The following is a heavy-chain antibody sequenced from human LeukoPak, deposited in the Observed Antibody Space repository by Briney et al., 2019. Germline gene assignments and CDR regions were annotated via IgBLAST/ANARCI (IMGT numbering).Heavy chain of an antibody. V-gene: IGHV4-34*01. CDR2: INHSGST. D-gene: IGHD6-19*01. J-gene: IGHJ5*02. Sequence: SETLSLTCAVYGGSFSGYYWRWIRQPPGKGLEWIGEINHSGSTNYNPSLKSRVTISVDTSKNQFSLKLSSVTAADTAVYYCARGVRSSGWYRGNWFDPWGQGTLVTVSS. CDR1: GGSFSGYY. CDR3: ARGVRSSGWYRGNWFDP.